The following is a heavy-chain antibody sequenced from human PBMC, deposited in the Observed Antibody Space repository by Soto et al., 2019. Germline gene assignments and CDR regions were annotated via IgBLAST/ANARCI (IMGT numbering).Heavy chain of an antibody. Sequence: EVQLVESGGGLVQPGGSLRLSCAASGFTFSSYSMNWVRQAPGKGLEWVSYISSSSSTIYYADSVKGRFTISRDNAKNSLYLQMNSLRDEDTAVYYCASDLEYQLIWWGRGMDVWGQGTTVTVSS. CDR2: ISSSSSTI. D-gene: IGHD2-2*01. CDR3: ASDLEYQLIWWGRGMDV. V-gene: IGHV3-48*02. J-gene: IGHJ6*02. CDR1: GFTFSSYS.